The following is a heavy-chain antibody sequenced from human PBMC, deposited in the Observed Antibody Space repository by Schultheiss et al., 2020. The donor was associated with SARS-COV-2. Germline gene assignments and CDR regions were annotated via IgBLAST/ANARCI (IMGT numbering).Heavy chain of an antibody. J-gene: IGHJ4*02. CDR1: GFTFSSYE. CDR3: ARGRWGELPDY. CDR2: IGTAGDT. V-gene: IGHV3-13*01. D-gene: IGHD1-26*01. Sequence: GGSLRLSCEASGFTFSSYEMNWVRQAPGKGLEWVSAIGTAGDTYYPGSVKGRFTISRENAKNSLYLQMNSLRAGDTAVYYCARGRWGELPDYWGQGTLVTVSS.